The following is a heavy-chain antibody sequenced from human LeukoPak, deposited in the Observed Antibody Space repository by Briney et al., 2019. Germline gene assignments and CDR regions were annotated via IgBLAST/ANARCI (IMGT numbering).Heavy chain of an antibody. J-gene: IGHJ4*02. CDR3: ARDAITMVRGVVDY. D-gene: IGHD3-10*01. V-gene: IGHV1-3*01. CDR2: INAGNGNT. Sequence: ASVKVSCKASGYTFTSYAMHWVRQAPGQRLEWMGWINAGNGNTKYSQKFQGRVTMTTDTSTSTAYMELRSLRSDDTAVYYCARDAITMVRGVVDYWGQGTLATVSS. CDR1: GYTFTSYA.